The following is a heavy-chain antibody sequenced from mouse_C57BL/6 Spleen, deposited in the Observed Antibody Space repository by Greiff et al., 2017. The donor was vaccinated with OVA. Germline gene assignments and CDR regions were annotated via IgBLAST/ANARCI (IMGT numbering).Heavy chain of an antibody. CDR2: INYDGSST. CDR1: GFTFSDYY. CDR3: ARLYYGYGFDY. D-gene: IGHD2-2*01. V-gene: IGHV5-16*01. J-gene: IGHJ2*01. Sequence: EVKLVESEGGLVQPGSSMKLSCTASGFTFSDYYMAWVRQVPEKGLEWVANINYDGSSTYYLDSLKSRFIISRDNAKNILYLQMSSLKSEDTATYYCARLYYGYGFDYWGQGTTLTVSS.